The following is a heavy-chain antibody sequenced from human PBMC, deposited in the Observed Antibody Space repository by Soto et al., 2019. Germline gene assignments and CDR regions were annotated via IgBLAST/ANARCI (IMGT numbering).Heavy chain of an antibody. J-gene: IGHJ4*02. CDR3: ARENGTSSLDY. D-gene: IGHD6-6*01. Sequence: QVQLVQSGAEVKKPGSSVKVSCEASGVTVSAYTINWVRQAPGQGLEWMGRIISILDIPNYAQKFQGRLTIIADTSTSTTYMELRNLRSEDTATYYCARENGTSSLDYWGQGTLVTVSS. V-gene: IGHV1-69*02. CDR2: IISILDIP. CDR1: GVTVSAYT.